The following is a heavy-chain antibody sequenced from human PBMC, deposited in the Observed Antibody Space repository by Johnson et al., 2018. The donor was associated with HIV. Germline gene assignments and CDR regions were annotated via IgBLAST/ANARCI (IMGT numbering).Heavy chain of an antibody. CDR2: INSDGSST. CDR3: AKDCRDCGTFDI. V-gene: IGHV3-74*01. CDR1: GLSFSSYW. J-gene: IGHJ3*02. D-gene: IGHD2-21*02. Sequence: VQLVESGGGVVQPGKSLTLSCVGSGLSFSSYWMHWVRQGPGKGLVWVSRINSDGSSTRYADSVKGRFTISRDNAKNSLYLQMNSLRVEDTALYYCAKDCRDCGTFDIWGQGTMVTVSS.